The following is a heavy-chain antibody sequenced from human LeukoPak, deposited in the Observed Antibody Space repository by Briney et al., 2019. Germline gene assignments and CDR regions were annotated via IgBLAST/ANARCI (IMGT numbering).Heavy chain of an antibody. D-gene: IGHD6-13*01. CDR2: ISGSGGST. Sequence: PGGSLRLSCAASGFTFSSYAMSWVRQAPGKGLEWVSAISGSGGSTYYADSVKGRFTISRDNAKNSLYLQMNSLRAEDTAVYYCARDRKYSSSWYGPTYDYWGQGTLVTVSS. CDR3: ARDRKYSSSWYGPTYDY. CDR1: GFTFSSYA. V-gene: IGHV3-23*01. J-gene: IGHJ4*02.